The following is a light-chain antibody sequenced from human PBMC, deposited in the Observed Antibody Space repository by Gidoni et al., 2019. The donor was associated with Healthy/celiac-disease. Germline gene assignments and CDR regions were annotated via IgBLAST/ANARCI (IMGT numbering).Light chain of an antibody. CDR3: QQSYSTPWT. Sequence: DIQMTQSPSSLSASVGDSVTITCRASQSISSYLNWYQQKPGKAPKLLIYAASSLQSGVPSRFGGSGSGKDFTLTISSLQPEDFATYYYQQSYSTPWTFGQGTKVEIK. CDR1: QSISSY. V-gene: IGKV1-39*01. CDR2: AAS. J-gene: IGKJ1*01.